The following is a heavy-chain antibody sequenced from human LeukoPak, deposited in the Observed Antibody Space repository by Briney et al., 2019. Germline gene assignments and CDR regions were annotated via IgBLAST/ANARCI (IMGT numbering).Heavy chain of an antibody. J-gene: IGHJ4*02. Sequence: GGSLRLSCAVSGFTFSDYYMSWIRQAPGKGLEWVSYISSSSSYTNYADSVKGRFTISRDNAKNSLYLQMNSLRAEDTAVYYCARDLLRYGSGSYYGYWGQGTLVTVSS. D-gene: IGHD3-10*01. CDR1: GFTFSDYY. CDR2: ISSSSSYT. CDR3: ARDLLRYGSGSYYGY. V-gene: IGHV3-11*05.